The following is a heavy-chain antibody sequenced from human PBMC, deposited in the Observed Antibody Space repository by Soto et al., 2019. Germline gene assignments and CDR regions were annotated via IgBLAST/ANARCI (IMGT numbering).Heavy chain of an antibody. CDR1: GGSFSGYY. V-gene: IGHV4-34*01. D-gene: IGHD4-17*01. CDR3: ARYSVTRGSYYYYYYMDV. J-gene: IGHJ6*03. Sequence: SETLSLTCAVYGGSFSGYYWSWIRQPPGKGLEWIGEINHSGSTNYNPSLKSRVTISVDTSKNQFSLKLSSVTAADTAVYYCARYSVTRGSYYYYYYMDVWGKGTTVTVSS. CDR2: INHSGST.